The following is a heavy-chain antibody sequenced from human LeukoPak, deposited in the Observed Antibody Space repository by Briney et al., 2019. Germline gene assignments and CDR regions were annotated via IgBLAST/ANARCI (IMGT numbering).Heavy chain of an antibody. CDR1: GGSISSSIYY. D-gene: IGHD6-13*01. V-gene: IGHV4-39*01. CDR3: ARRSSSWFQVDY. CDR2: IYYSGST. J-gene: IGHJ4*02. Sequence: PSETLSLTCTVSGGSISSSIYYWGWIRQPPGKGLEWIGSIYYSGSTYYNPSLKSRVTISVDTSKNQFSLKLSSVTAADTAVYYCARRSSSWFQVDYWGQGTLVTVSS.